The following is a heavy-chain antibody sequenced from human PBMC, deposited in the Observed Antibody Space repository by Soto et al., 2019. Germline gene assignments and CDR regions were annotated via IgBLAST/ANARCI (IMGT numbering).Heavy chain of an antibody. D-gene: IGHD3-3*01. Sequence: GGSLRLSCAASGFTFRDYYMTWFRQAPGKGLEWLSYIDSSTKYTNYADSVKGRFTISRDNAKNSLYLQMNSLRADDTAVYYCAWGFLDSSYFDFWGQGTLVTVSS. J-gene: IGHJ4*02. CDR1: GFTFRDYY. CDR3: AWGFLDSSYFDF. V-gene: IGHV3-11*03. CDR2: IDSSTKYT.